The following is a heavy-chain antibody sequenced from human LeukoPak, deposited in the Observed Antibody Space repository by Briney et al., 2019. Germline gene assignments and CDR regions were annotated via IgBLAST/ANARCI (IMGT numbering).Heavy chain of an antibody. Sequence: PSQTLSLTCTVSGGSISSYYWIWIRQPPGKGLEWIGFIYYNGKTNYNPSLKSRVTISEDSSKNQSSLKLSSVTAADTAVYYCARGVAGSGSTPNYWGQGTLVTVSS. CDR2: IYYNGKT. D-gene: IGHD1-26*01. CDR3: ARGVAGSGSTPNY. V-gene: IGHV4-59*01. CDR1: GGSISSYY. J-gene: IGHJ4*02.